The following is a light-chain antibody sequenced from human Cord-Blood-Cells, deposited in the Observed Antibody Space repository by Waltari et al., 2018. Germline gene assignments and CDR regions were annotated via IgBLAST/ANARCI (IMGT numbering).Light chain of an antibody. J-gene: IGLJ1*01. CDR2: DVS. CDR1: SSDVGGDTY. Sequence: QSALTQPASLSGSPGQAITLSCTGTSSDVGGDTYVSWYQQHPGKAPKLMIYDVSNRPSGVSNRFSGSKSGNTASLTISGLQAEDEADYYCSSYTSSSTLVFGTGTKVTVL. V-gene: IGLV2-14*01. CDR3: SSYTSSSTLV.